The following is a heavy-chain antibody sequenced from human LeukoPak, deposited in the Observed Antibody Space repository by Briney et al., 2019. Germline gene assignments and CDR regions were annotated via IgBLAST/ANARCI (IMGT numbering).Heavy chain of an antibody. CDR3: AREGRIVGGQYFDL. V-gene: IGHV1-69*04. D-gene: IGHD2-21*01. J-gene: IGHJ2*01. CDR2: IIPILGIA. Sequence: SVKVSCKASGGTFSSYAISWVRQAPGQGLEWMGRIIPILGIANYAQKFQGRVTITADKSTSTAYMELSSLRSEDTAVYYCAREGRIVGGQYFDLWGRGTLVTVSS. CDR1: GGTFSSYA.